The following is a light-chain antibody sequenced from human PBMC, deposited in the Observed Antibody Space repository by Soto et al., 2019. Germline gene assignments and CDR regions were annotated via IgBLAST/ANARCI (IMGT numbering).Light chain of an antibody. J-gene: IGKJ2*03. Sequence: DIVMTQSPDSLVVSLGERATINCKFSQSVLYSSNNKNYLAWYQQKPGQPPKLLIYWASTRESGVPDRFSGSGSGTDFTLTISSLQAEDVAVYYCQQYYSAPQSFGQGTKLEIK. CDR2: WAS. CDR3: QQYYSAPQS. V-gene: IGKV4-1*01. CDR1: QSVLYSSNNKNY.